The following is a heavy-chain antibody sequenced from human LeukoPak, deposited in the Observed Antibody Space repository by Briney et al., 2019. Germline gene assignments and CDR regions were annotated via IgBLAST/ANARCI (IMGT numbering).Heavy chain of an antibody. CDR1: GGTFSSYA. CDR2: IIPILGIA. D-gene: IGHD5-18*01. J-gene: IGHJ4*02. CDR3: ARELVEEQLWLQASPNFDY. V-gene: IGHV1-69*04. Sequence: SVKVSCKASGGTFSSYAISWVRQAPGQGLEWMGRIIPILGIANYAQKFQGRVTITADKSTSTAYMKLSSLRSEDTAVYYCARELVEEQLWLQASPNFDYWGQGTLVTVSS.